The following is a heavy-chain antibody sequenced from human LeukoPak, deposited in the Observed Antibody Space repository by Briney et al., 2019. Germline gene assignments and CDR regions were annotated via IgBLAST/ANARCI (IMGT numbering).Heavy chain of an antibody. D-gene: IGHD5-24*01. J-gene: IGHJ4*02. V-gene: IGHV1-69*13. CDR1: GYTFTSYG. Sequence: GASVKVSCKASGYTFTSYGISWVRQAPGQGLEWMGGIIPIFGTANYAQKFQGRVTITADESTSTAYMELSSLRSEDTAVYYCARAGDGSSFDYWGQGTLVTVSS. CDR3: ARAGDGSSFDY. CDR2: IIPIFGTA.